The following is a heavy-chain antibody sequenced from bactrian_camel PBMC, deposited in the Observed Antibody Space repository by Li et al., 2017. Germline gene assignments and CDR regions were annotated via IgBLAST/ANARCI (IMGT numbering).Heavy chain of an antibody. CDR2: ILGSAT. V-gene: IGHV3S40*01. Sequence: VQLVESGGGLVRPGGSLRLSCAASGFTFSSNDMSRVRQAPGKGIEWVSTILGSATSYADSVKGRFTISRDNAKNTMSLQMNSLKLEDTAVYHCVRVRWVGGNLYMDYWGRGTQVTVS. J-gene: IGHJ7*01. D-gene: IGHD3*01. CDR1: GFTFSSND.